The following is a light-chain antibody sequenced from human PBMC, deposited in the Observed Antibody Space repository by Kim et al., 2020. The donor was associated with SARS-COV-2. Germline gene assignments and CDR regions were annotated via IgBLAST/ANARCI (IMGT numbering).Light chain of an antibody. V-gene: IGLV2-8*01. Sequence: PVQSVTTSCAGTSSDVGAYIYVSWYQHHPGKAPKLMIYEVTQRPSGVPDRFSGSKSGNSASLTVSGLQAEDESDYYSSSYAGNNVIFGGGTQLTVL. J-gene: IGLJ2*01. CDR3: SSYAGNNVI. CDR2: EVT. CDR1: SSDVGAYIY.